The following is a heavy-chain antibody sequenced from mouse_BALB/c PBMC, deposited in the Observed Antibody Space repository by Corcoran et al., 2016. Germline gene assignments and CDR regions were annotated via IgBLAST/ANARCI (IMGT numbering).Heavy chain of an antibody. CDR2: INPYNGAT. CDR3: ASVADGYYAWFAY. Sequence: EVQLQQSGPELVKTGASVKISCKASGYSFTGYYMHWVKQSHLKSIEWIGRINPYNGATSYNQNFKDKASLTVDKYSSTAYMELHSLTSEDSAVYYCASVADGYYAWFAYCGQATLVTVSA. J-gene: IGHJ3*01. V-gene: IGHV1-26*01. D-gene: IGHD2-3*01. CDR1: GYSFTGYY.